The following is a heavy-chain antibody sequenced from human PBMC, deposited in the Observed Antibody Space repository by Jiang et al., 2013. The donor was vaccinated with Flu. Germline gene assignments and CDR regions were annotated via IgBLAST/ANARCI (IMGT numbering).Heavy chain of an antibody. CDR2: INHRGNT. CDR3: ARFYYGSGSPYFDS. Sequence: KPSETLSLTCGVSGASFSGFYWHWVRQPPGKGLEWIGEINHRGNTDYSPSLKSRVTLSVDTSKNQFSLNLRSVTAADTAVYYCARFYYGSGSPYFDSWGQGSLVTVSS. V-gene: IGHV4-34*01. CDR1: GASFSGFY. D-gene: IGHD3-10*01. J-gene: IGHJ4*02.